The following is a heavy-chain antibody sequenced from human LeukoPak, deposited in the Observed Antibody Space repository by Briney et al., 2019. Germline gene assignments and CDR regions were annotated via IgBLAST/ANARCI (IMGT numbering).Heavy chain of an antibody. D-gene: IGHD3-10*01. CDR3: AKGRGAFDI. Sequence: GGSLRLSCAASGFSFSSYGMHWVRQAPGKGLEWVAVISNDGSNKYYADSVKGRFTISRDNSKNTLYLQMNSLRAEDTAVYYCAKGRGAFDIWGQGTMVTVSS. V-gene: IGHV3-30*18. CDR2: ISNDGSNK. J-gene: IGHJ3*02. CDR1: GFSFSSYG.